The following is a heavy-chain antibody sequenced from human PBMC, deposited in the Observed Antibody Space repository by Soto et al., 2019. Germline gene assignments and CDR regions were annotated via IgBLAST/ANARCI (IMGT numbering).Heavy chain of an antibody. CDR1: GFTFSSYG. D-gene: IGHD2-2*02. CDR2: ISYDGSNK. Sequence: SLRLSCAASGFTFSSYGMHWVRQAPGKGLEWVAVISYDGSNKYYADSVKGRFTISRDNSKNTLYLQMNSLRAEDTAVYYCAKDLVEIVVVPAAILDYYYYGMDVWGQGTTVTVSS. CDR3: AKDLVEIVVVPAAILDYYYYGMDV. J-gene: IGHJ6*02. V-gene: IGHV3-30*18.